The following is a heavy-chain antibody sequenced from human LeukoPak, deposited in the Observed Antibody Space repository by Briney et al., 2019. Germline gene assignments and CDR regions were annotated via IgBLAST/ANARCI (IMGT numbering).Heavy chain of an antibody. J-gene: IGHJ6*03. CDR3: AREGGVGPTAPPDYYSYQMDV. V-gene: IGHV1-18*01. CDR1: GYTFISYG. D-gene: IGHD1-26*01. CDR2: ISPYTTKT. Sequence: GASVKVSCKASGYTFISYGITWVRQAPGQGLEWMGWISPYTTKTNYAQSLQGRVTMTTDTSTSTAYMELRSLRSDDTAVYYCAREGGVGPTAPPDYYSYQMDVWGKGTMVTVSS.